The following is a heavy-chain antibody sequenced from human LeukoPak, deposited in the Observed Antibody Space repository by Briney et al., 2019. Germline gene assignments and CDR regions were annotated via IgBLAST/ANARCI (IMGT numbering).Heavy chain of an antibody. D-gene: IGHD3-10*01. V-gene: IGHV1-8*02. CDR2: MNPNSGKT. J-gene: IGHJ4*02. CDR1: GYTFTSYY. CDR3: ARGTYYYGSGSYYTIKKLDY. Sequence: GASVKVSCKASGYTFTSYYMHWVRQATGQGLEWMGWMNPNSGKTGYAQKFQGRVTMTRNTSISTAYMELSSLRSEDTAVYYCARGTYYYGSGSYYTIKKLDYWGQGTLVTVSS.